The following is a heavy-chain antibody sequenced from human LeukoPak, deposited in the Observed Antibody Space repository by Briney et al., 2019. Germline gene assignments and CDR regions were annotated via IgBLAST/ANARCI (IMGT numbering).Heavy chain of an antibody. CDR2: ISGSGGST. V-gene: IGHV3-23*01. CDR1: GFTFSSYG. CDR3: SRDRGIGYPSSWRGGLYNFDC. D-gene: IGHD6-13*01. Sequence: GGSLRLSCAASGFTFSSYGMSWVRQAPGKGLEWVSAISGSGGSTYYADSVKGRFTISRDNSKNTLYLQMNSLKIEDTAVYYCSRDRGIGYPSSWRGGLYNFDCWGQGTLVTVSS. J-gene: IGHJ4*02.